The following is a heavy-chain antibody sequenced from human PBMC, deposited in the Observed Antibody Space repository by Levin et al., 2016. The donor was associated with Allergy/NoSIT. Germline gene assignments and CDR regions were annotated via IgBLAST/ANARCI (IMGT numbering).Heavy chain of an antibody. Sequence: GESLKISCAASGFTFSSYAVSWVRQALGKRLEWVSTVSGGSGTTYYADSVKGRFTVSRDNSKNTVSLYMRSLRAEDTAVYFCTRIPASTARNDGFDIWGQGTMVTVSS. CDR1: GFTFSSYA. CDR2: VSGGSGTT. J-gene: IGHJ3*02. CDR3: TRIPASTARNDGFDI. V-gene: IGHV3-23*01. D-gene: IGHD4-17*01.